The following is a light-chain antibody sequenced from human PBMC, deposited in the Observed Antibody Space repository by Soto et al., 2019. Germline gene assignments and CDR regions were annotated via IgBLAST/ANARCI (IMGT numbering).Light chain of an antibody. J-gene: IGLJ3*02. CDR3: TSFTTTNIGV. V-gene: IGLV1-40*01. CDR2: GND. CDR1: SSNIGAGYD. Sequence: QSVLTQPPSVSGAPGQRVTISCTGSSSNIGAGYDVHWYQQLPGKAPKLLIYGNDNRPSGVPERFSGSKSGTSASLAITGLRAEDEADYYCTSFTTTNIGVFGGGTKLTVL.